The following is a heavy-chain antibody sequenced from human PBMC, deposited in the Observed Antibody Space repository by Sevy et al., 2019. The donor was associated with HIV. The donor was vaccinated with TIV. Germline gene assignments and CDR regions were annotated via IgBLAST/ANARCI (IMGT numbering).Heavy chain of an antibody. CDR2: IYHSGNT. CDR3: AGENAWGRGYS. J-gene: IGHJ4*02. CDR1: GYSISSGYS. Sequence: SETLSLTCAVSGYSISSGYSWGWIRQPPGRGLEWIGSIYHSGNTYYNPSLKSRVTISLDTSKNQFSLRLSSVTAADTAMYYCAGENAWGRGYSWGQGTLVTVSS. D-gene: IGHD1-26*01. V-gene: IGHV4-38-2*01.